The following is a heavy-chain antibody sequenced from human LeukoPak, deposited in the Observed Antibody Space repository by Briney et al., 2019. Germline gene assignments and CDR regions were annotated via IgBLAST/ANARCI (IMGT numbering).Heavy chain of an antibody. V-gene: IGHV4-39*07. D-gene: IGHD6-13*01. CDR2: IYYSGST. CDR1: GGSISSSSYY. Sequence: SETLSLTCTVSGGSISSSSYYWGWIRQPPGKGLEWIGSIYYSGSTYYNPSLKSRVTTSVDTSKNQFSLKLSSVTAADTAVYYCARSETGYSSSWFPYNWFDPWGQGTLVTVSS. J-gene: IGHJ5*02. CDR3: ARSETGYSSSWFPYNWFDP.